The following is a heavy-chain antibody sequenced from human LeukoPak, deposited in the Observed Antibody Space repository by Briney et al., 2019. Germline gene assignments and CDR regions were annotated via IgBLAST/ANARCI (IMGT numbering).Heavy chain of an antibody. D-gene: IGHD3-9*01. CDR1: GFTFSSYA. Sequence: PGGSLRLSCAASGFTFSSYAMHWVRQAPGKGLEWVSAISGSGGSTYYADSVKGRFTISRDNSKNTLYLQMNSLRAEDTAVYYCAKDGRHYDILTGYYLGGRWFDPWGQGTLVTVSS. CDR2: ISGSGGST. J-gene: IGHJ5*02. CDR3: AKDGRHYDILTGYYLGGRWFDP. V-gene: IGHV3-23*01.